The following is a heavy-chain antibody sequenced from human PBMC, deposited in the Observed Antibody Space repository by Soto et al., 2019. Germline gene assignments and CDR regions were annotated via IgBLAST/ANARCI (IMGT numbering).Heavy chain of an antibody. CDR1: GGSSSSSNW. Sequence: SETLSLTCAVSGGSSSSSNWWSWVRQPPGKGLEWIGDIYHSGSTYYNPSLKSRVTISVDTSKNQFSLKLTSVTAADPAVFYCVTYSTSSGSFDPWGQGTLVTVSS. V-gene: IGHV4-4*02. CDR2: IYHSGST. D-gene: IGHD6-6*01. J-gene: IGHJ5*02. CDR3: VTYSTSSGSFDP.